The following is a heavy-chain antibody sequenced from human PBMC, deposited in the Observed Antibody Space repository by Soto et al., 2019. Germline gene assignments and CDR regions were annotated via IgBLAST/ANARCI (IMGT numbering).Heavy chain of an antibody. Sequence: QVQLVESGGGVVQPGRSLRLSCAASGFTFSSYGMHWVRQAPGKGLEWVAVIWYDGSNKYYADSVKGRFTISRDNSKNTKYLQMISMGAEDTAVYYCARDCAGYSSGWYQRGGFDYWGQGTLVTVSS. J-gene: IGHJ4*02. CDR1: GFTFSSYG. V-gene: IGHV3-33*01. D-gene: IGHD6-19*01. CDR2: IWYDGSNK. CDR3: ARDCAGYSSGWYQRGGFDY.